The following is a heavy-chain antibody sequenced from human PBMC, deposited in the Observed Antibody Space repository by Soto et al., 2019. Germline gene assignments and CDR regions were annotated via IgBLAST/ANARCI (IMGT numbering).Heavy chain of an antibody. J-gene: IGHJ5*02. CDR1: GGSFSVYY. V-gene: IGHV4-31*11. Sequence: SETLSLTCAVYGGSFSVYYWSWIRHHPGKGLEWIGYIYYSGSTYYNPSLKSRVTISVDTSKNQFSLKLSSVTAADTAVYYCARAIVVVPAAINWFDPWGQGTLVTVSS. CDR3: ARAIVVVPAAINWFDP. CDR2: IYYSGST. D-gene: IGHD2-2*02.